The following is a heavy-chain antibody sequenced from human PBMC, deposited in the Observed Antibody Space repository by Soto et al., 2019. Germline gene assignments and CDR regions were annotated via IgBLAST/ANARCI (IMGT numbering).Heavy chain of an antibody. CDR2: IYSGGST. J-gene: IGHJ3*02. D-gene: IGHD3-3*01. V-gene: IGHV3-53*04. CDR1: GFTVSSNY. CDR3: ASRREWFQPWHAFAI. Sequence: EVQLVESGGGLVQPGGSLRLSCAASGFTVSSNYMSWVRQAPGKGLEWVSVIYSGGSTYYADSVKGRFTISRHNSKNTLYLQMNSLRAEDTAVYYCASRREWFQPWHAFAIWGQGTMVTVSS.